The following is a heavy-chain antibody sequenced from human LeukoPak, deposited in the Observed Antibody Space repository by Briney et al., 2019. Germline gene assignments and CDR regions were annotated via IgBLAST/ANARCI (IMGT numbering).Heavy chain of an antibody. V-gene: IGHV3-23*01. Sequence: PGGSLRLSCAASGFTFSSYAMSWVRQAPGKGLEWVSAISGSGGSTYYADSVKGRFTISRDNSKNTLYPQMNSLRAEDTAVYYCAKDNVVVPAASNWFDPWGQGTLVTVSS. CDR2: ISGSGGST. CDR3: AKDNVVVPAASNWFDP. D-gene: IGHD2-2*01. J-gene: IGHJ5*02. CDR1: GFTFSSYA.